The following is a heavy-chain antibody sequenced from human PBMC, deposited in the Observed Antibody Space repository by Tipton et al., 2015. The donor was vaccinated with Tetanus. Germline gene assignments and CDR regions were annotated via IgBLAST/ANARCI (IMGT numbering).Heavy chain of an antibody. D-gene: IGHD3-16*01. CDR1: GDSISNYY. CDR2: SYYGGTT. J-gene: IGHJ6*02. Sequence: TLSLTCTVSGDSISNYYWSWVRQSPGKGPEWLGYSYYGGTTSYNPSLKSRTTISIDTSKNRFSLNLSSVTAADTAVYYCVRGGNFYAMDVWGQGTTVTVSS. V-gene: IGHV4-59*01. CDR3: VRGGNFYAMDV.